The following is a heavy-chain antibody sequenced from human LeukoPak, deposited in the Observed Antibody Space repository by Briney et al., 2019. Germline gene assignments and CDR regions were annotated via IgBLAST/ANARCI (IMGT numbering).Heavy chain of an antibody. CDR3: ARLGGTYLSYWFFDL. V-gene: IGHV4-39*01. D-gene: IGHD1-26*01. CDR2: IYYTGNP. J-gene: IGHJ2*01. CDR1: GGSISSGTHY. Sequence: PSETLSLTCTVSGGSISSGTHYWGWIRQPPGKGLEWIGNIYYTGNPFYNPSLKSRVTISVDTSKKQFSLKLSSVTAADTAVYYCARLGGTYLSYWFFDLWGRGTLVTVPS.